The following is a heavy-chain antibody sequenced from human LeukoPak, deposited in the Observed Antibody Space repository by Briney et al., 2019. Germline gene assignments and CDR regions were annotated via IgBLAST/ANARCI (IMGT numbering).Heavy chain of an antibody. CDR1: GFTVSTNY. V-gene: IGHV3-53*01. Sequence: PGGSLRLSCAASGFTVSTNYVSWVRKAPGQGLEWVSVTYRSGSTYYADSVKCRFTISRDNSKNTLYLQMNRLRAEHRAVYYCARDSGHDAFDIWGQGTMVTVSS. CDR3: ARDSGHDAFDI. J-gene: IGHJ3*02. CDR2: TYRSGST.